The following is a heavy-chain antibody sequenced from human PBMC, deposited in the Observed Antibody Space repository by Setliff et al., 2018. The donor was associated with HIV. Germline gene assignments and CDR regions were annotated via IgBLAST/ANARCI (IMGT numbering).Heavy chain of an antibody. V-gene: IGHV4-59*11. Sequence: SLTCSVSGGSISGHYWSWVRQPPGEGLEWIGYVYSRGTTNYNPSFKSRVSISLDTSNNQFSLKVRSVTAADTAVYYCARSGSGWAITTDYYLDVWGKGTTVTVSS. CDR3: ARSGSGWAITTDYYLDV. J-gene: IGHJ6*03. CDR1: GGSISGHY. CDR2: VYSRGTT. D-gene: IGHD6-19*01.